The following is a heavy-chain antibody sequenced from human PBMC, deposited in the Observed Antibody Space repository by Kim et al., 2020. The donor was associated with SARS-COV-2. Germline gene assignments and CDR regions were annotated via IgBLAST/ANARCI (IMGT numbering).Heavy chain of an antibody. J-gene: IGHJ3*01. CDR3: ARQAWNAFDY. CDR2: WYK. D-gene: IGHD5-12*01. V-gene: IGHV6-1*01. Sequence: WYKDSAISVKSRISITADTSKNQLSLQLNSVTPDDTAVYYCARQAWNAFDYWGQGTVVTVSS.